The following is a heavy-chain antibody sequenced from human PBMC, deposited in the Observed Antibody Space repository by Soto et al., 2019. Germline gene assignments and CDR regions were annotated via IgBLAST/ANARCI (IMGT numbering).Heavy chain of an antibody. Sequence: QVQLVQSGAEVKKPGSSVKVSCKASGGTFSSYTISWVRQAPGQGLEWMGRIIPILGIANYAQKFQGRVTITAKKSTSTAYMGRGSRRSEDTAVYYCAVLEVAAKRYAFDIWGQGTMVTVSS. CDR1: GGTFSSYT. CDR2: IIPILGIA. J-gene: IGHJ3*02. CDR3: AVLEVAAKRYAFDI. V-gene: IGHV1-69*02. D-gene: IGHD3-3*01.